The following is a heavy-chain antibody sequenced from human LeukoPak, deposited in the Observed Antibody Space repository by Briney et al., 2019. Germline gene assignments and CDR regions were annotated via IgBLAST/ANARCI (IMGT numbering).Heavy chain of an antibody. J-gene: IGHJ4*02. Sequence: SETLSLTCTVSGGSISSSSYYWGWIRQPPGKGLEWIGSIYYSGSTYYNPSLKSRVTISVDTSKNQFSLKLSSVTAADTAVYYCARRLIYSSGWYEDYWGQGTLVTVSS. CDR1: GGSISSSSYY. CDR3: ARRLIYSSGWYEDY. CDR2: IYYSGST. D-gene: IGHD6-19*01. V-gene: IGHV4-39*01.